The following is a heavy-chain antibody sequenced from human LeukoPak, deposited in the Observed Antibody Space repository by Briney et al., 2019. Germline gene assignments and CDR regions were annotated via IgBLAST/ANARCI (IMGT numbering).Heavy chain of an antibody. CDR2: IYTSGST. CDR1: GGSINSDNYY. J-gene: IGHJ6*03. V-gene: IGHV4-61*02. D-gene: IGHD3-3*01. CDR3: ARVAVFGVVSSDYYYYYMDV. Sequence: SETLSLTCTVSGGSINSDNYYWTWIRQPAGKGLEWIGRIYTSGSTNYNPSLKSRVTMSVDTSKNQFSLRLSSVTAADTAVYYCARVAVFGVVSSDYYYYYMDVWGKGTTVTVSS.